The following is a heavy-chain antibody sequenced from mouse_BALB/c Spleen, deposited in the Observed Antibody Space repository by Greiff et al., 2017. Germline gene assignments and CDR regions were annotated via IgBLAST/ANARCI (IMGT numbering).Heavy chain of an antibody. J-gene: IGHJ4*01. CDR1: GFSLTSYG. CDR3: ARIGNSDAMDY. V-gene: IGHV2-2*02. Sequence: VQLVESGPGLVQPSQSLSITCTVSGFSLTSYGVHWVRQSPGKGLEWLGVIWSGGSTDYNAAFISRLSISKDNSKSQVFFKMNSLQANDTAIYYCARIGNSDAMDYWGQGTSVTVSS. CDR2: IWSGGST.